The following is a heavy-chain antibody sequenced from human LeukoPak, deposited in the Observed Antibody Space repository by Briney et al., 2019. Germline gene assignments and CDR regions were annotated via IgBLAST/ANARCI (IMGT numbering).Heavy chain of an antibody. CDR1: GGTFSSYA. V-gene: IGHV1-69*05. CDR3: ARVGCSSTSCYPENWFDP. J-gene: IGHJ5*02. Sequence: SVKVSCKASGGTFSSYAISWVRQAPGQGLEWMGGIIPTFGTANYAQKFQGRVTITTDESTSTAYMELSSLRSEDTAVYYCARVGCSSTSCYPENWFDPWGQGTLVTVSS. D-gene: IGHD2-2*01. CDR2: IIPTFGTA.